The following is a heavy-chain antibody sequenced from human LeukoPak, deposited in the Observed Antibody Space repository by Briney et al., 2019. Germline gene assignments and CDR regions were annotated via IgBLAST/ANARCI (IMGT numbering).Heavy chain of an antibody. D-gene: IGHD3-22*01. CDR2: INPNSGGT. J-gene: IGHJ4*02. CDR1: GYTFTGYY. Sequence: ASVKVSCKASGYTFTGYYMHWVRQAPGQGLEWMGRINPNSGGTNYAQKFQGRVTMTRDTSISTAYMELSRLTSDDTAVYYCAIRVLDYDSSGYLLDYWAREPWSPSPQ. CDR3: AIRVLDYDSSGYLLDY. V-gene: IGHV1-2*02.